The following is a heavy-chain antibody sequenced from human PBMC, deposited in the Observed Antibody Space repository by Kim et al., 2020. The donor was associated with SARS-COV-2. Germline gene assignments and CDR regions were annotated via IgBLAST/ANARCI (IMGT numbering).Heavy chain of an antibody. CDR3: ARGASRYCSGGSCYSLFDY. CDR2: IIPIFGTA. J-gene: IGHJ4*02. D-gene: IGHD2-15*01. Sequence: SVKVSCKASGGTFSSYAISWVRQAPGQGLEWMGGIIPIFGTANYAQKFQGRVTITADESTSTAYMELSSLRSEDTAVYYCARGASRYCSGGSCYSLFDYCGQGTLVTVSS. CDR1: GGTFSSYA. V-gene: IGHV1-69*13.